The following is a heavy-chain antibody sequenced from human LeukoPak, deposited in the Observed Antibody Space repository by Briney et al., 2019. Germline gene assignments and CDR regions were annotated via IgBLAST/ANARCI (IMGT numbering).Heavy chain of an antibody. D-gene: IGHD1-1*01. V-gene: IGHV3-15*01. CDR1: VFTFCNAW. CDR2: IKSKIDGGTT. CDR3: TTLPTTDFDY. Sequence: GGSLRLSCAASVFTFCNAWMRWVAQPQGKGGEWVGRIKSKIDGGTTDYAAPVKGRFAISRDDSKNTLYLQMNSLKTEDTAVYYCTTLPTTDFDYWGQGTLVTVSS. J-gene: IGHJ4*02.